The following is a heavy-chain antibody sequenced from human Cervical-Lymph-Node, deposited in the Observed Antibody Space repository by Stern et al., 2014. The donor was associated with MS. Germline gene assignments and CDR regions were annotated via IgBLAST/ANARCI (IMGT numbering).Heavy chain of an antibody. CDR2: ISPSSGTT. CDR3: ARGSLRWDMDV. D-gene: IGHD2-15*01. J-gene: IGHJ6*02. CDR1: GYTSSSFY. Sequence: VQLVESGAEVKKPGASVKVSCKAFGYTSSSFYIHWVRQAPGQGLEWMGIISPSSGTTAYTQNFQGRVAVTRDTTTSTVYMELSSLKFEDTAVYYCARGSLRWDMDVWGQGTTVTVSS. V-gene: IGHV1-46*03.